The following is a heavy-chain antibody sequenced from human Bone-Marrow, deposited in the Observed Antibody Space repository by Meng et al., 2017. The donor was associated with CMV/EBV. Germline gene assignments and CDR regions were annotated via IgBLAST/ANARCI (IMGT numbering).Heavy chain of an antibody. V-gene: IGHV3-21*01. Sequence: GESLKISCAASGFTFSSYSMNWVRQAPGKGLEWVSSISSSSSYIYYADSVKGRFTISRDNAKNSLYLQMNSLRAEDTAVYYCARDFRFLEWLYIDAFDIWGQGTMVTVSS. CDR1: GFTFSSYS. CDR2: ISSSSSYI. CDR3: ARDFRFLEWLYIDAFDI. J-gene: IGHJ3*02. D-gene: IGHD3-3*01.